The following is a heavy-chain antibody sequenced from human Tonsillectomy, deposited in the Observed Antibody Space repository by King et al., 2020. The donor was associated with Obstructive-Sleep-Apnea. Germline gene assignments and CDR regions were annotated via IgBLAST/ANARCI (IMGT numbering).Heavy chain of an antibody. D-gene: IGHD2-2*01. V-gene: IGHV1-2*02. J-gene: IGHJ5*02. CDR3: ARDFGRFWCSSTSSNRCDP. Sequence: VQLVESGAEVKKPGASVKVSCKTSGYTFTGYYMHWVRQAPGQGLEWMGWINPDSGGTNYAQKFQGRVTMTRDTAISTAYMELSRLRSDDTAIYYCARDFGRFWCSSTSSNRCDPWGQGTLVTVSS. CDR2: INPDSGGT. CDR1: GYTFTGYY.